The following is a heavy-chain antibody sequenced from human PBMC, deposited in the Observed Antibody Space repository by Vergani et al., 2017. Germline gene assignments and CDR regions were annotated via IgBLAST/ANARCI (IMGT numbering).Heavy chain of an antibody. CDR2: ISYDGSNK. D-gene: IGHD6-6*01. V-gene: IGHV3-30*19. J-gene: IGHJ6*03. CDR1: GFRFSSYG. CDR3: ASGTRPHYYYYYMDV. Sequence: QVQLVESGGGVVQPGRSLRLSCAASGFRFSSYGMNWVRQAPGKGLEWVAVISYDGSNKYYADSVKGRFTISRDNSKNTLYLQMNSLRAEDTAVYYCASGTRPHYYYYYMDVWGKXP.